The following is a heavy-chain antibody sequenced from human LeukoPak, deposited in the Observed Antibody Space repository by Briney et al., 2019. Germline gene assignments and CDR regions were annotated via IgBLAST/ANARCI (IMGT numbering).Heavy chain of an antibody. J-gene: IGHJ4*02. Sequence: ASVKVSCKASGYTFTSYGISWLRQAPGQGLEWMGWISAYNGNTNYAQKLQGRVTMTTDTSTSTAYMELRSLRSDDTAVYYCARGYCTNGVCYRGDYWGQGTLVTVSS. CDR1: GYTFTSYG. CDR3: ARGYCTNGVCYRGDY. CDR2: ISAYNGNT. D-gene: IGHD2-8*01. V-gene: IGHV1-18*01.